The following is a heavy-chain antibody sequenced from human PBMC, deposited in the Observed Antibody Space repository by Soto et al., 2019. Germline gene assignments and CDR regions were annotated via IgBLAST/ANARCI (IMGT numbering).Heavy chain of an antibody. J-gene: IGHJ6*02. V-gene: IGHV1-3*01. CDR1: GYTFTGYA. Sequence: ASVKVSCKTSGYTFTGYAMHWVRQAPGQRLEWMGWINAGNGNTKYSQKFQGRVTITRDTSASTAYMELSSLRSEGTAVYYCASFPRGYGMDVWGQGTTVTVSS. CDR3: ASFPRGYGMDV. CDR2: INAGNGNT. D-gene: IGHD3-10*01.